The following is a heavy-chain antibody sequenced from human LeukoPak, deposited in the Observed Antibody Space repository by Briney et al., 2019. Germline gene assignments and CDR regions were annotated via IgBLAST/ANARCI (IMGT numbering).Heavy chain of an antibody. D-gene: IGHD3-9*01. V-gene: IGHV1-69*13. J-gene: IGHJ4*02. CDR1: GGTFISYA. Sequence: SVKVSCKASGGTFISYAISWVRQAPGQGLEWMGGIIPIFGTANYAQKFQGRVTITADESTSTAYMELSSLRSEDTAVYYCASQNYYDILTGYYPPIDYWGQGTLVTASS. CDR3: ASQNYYDILTGYYPPIDY. CDR2: IIPIFGTA.